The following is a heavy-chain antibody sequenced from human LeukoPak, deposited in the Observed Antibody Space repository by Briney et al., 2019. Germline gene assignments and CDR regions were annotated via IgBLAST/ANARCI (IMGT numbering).Heavy chain of an antibody. CDR1: GGSFSGYY. J-gene: IGHJ4*02. Sequence: SETLSLTCAVYGGSFSGYYWSWIRQPPGKGLEWIGEINHSGSTNYNPSLKSRVTISVDTSKNQFSLKLSPVTAADTAVYYCARDSSYSGSYYDYWGQGTLVTVSS. D-gene: IGHD1-26*01. CDR2: INHSGST. V-gene: IGHV4-34*01. CDR3: ARDSSYSGSYYDY.